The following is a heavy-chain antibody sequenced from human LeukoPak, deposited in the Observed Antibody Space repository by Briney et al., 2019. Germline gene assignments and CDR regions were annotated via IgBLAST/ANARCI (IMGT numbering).Heavy chain of an antibody. CDR3: ARLAVDYSNYVGWFDP. V-gene: IGHV5-51*01. J-gene: IGHJ5*02. CDR2: IYPDASDA. Sequence: GESLKISCKCSGSICTRYWICLGRPMAGKVLECRYIIYPDASDARYRPSFQGQVPISADKSISTAYLQWSSLKASDTAMYYCARLAVDYSNYVGWFDPWGQGTLVTVSS. D-gene: IGHD4-11*01. CDR1: GSICTRYW.